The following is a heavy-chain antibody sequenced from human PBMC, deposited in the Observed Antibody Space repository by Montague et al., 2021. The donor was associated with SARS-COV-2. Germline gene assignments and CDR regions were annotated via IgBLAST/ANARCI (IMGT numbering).Heavy chain of an antibody. CDR3: ARDDYVWGSYRYSQYNWFDP. D-gene: IGHD3-16*02. CDR1: GFTFSSYS. J-gene: IGHJ5*02. V-gene: IGHV3-21*01. Sequence: SLRLSCEASGFTFSSYSMNWVRQAPGKGLEWVSSISSSSSYIYYXDSXKGRFTISRDNAKNSLYLQMNSLRAEDTAVYYCARDDYVWGSYRYSQYNWFDPWGQGTLVTVSS. CDR2: ISSSSSYI.